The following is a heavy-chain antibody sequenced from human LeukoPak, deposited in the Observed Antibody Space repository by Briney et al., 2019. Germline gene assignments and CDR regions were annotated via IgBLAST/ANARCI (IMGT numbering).Heavy chain of an antibody. CDR1: GFSFDNYW. CDR2: INEDGSKI. CDR3: ARKTYYYDSGSYSKSYYFDY. D-gene: IGHD3-10*01. Sequence: GGSLRLSCEASGFSFDNYWMTWVRQAPGKGLEWVADINEDGSKIYSLDSVKGRFTISRDNAKNSLFLQLNSLRAEDTAVYYCARKTYYYDSGSYSKSYYFDYWGQGTLVTVSS. V-gene: IGHV3-7*02. J-gene: IGHJ4*02.